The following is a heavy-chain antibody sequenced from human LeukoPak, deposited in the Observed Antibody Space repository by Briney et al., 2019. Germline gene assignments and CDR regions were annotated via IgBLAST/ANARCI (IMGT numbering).Heavy chain of an antibody. CDR1: GYTFTGYY. V-gene: IGHV1-2*06. J-gene: IGHJ4*02. D-gene: IGHD1-7*01. CDR3: ARDPRIPGTKESDY. CDR2: INPNSGGT. Sequence: ASVKVSCKASGYTFTGYYMHWVRQAPGQGLEWMGRINPNSGGTNYAQKFQGRVTMTRDTSISTVYMDLSSLRPEDTAVYYCARDPRIPGTKESDYWGQGTLVTVSS.